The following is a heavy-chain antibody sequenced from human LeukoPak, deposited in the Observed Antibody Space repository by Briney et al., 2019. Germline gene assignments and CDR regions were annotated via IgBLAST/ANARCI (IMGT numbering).Heavy chain of an antibody. Sequence: SETLSLTCAVYGGSFSGYYWSWIRQPPGKGLEWIGEINNSGSTNYNPSLKSRDTRSVATSKSQVSLKLGSVTAADTAVYYCARTGPEGIVVVPAAIAYFVYWGQGTLVTVSS. CDR1: GGSFSGYY. V-gene: IGHV4-34*01. CDR3: ARTGPEGIVVVPAAIAYFVY. J-gene: IGHJ4*02. D-gene: IGHD2-2*01. CDR2: INNSGST.